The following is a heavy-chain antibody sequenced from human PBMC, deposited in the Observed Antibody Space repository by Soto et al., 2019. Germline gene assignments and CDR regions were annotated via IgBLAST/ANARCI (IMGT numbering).Heavy chain of an antibody. CDR3: AREALGIENYGDHPPLDY. CDR2: IKQDGSEK. D-gene: IGHD4-17*01. V-gene: IGHV3-7*01. CDR1: GFTFSSYW. J-gene: IGHJ4*02. Sequence: GGSLRLSCAASGFTFSSYWMSWVRQAPGKGLEWVANIKQDGSEKYYVDSVKGRFTISRDNAKNSLYLQMNSLRAEDTAVYYCAREALGIENYGDHPPLDYWGQGTLVTVSS.